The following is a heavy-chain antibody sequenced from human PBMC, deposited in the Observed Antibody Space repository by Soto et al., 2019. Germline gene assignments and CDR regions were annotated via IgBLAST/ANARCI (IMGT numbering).Heavy chain of an antibody. CDR3: AKDHRGRHLIAAVRTPDY. V-gene: IGHV3-23*01. D-gene: IGHD6-13*01. J-gene: IGHJ4*02. CDR2: ISGSGGST. CDR1: GFTFSSYA. Sequence: GGSLRLSCAASGFTFSSYAMSWVRQAPGKGLEWVSAISGSGGSTYYADSVKGRFTISRDNSKNTLYLQMNSLRAEDTAVYYCAKDHRGRHLIAAVRTPDYWGQGTLVTVSS.